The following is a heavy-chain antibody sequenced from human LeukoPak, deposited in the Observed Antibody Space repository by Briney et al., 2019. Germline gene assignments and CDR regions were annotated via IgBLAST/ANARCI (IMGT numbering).Heavy chain of an antibody. Sequence: PRGSLRLSCAASGFTFRTYWMNWVRQAPGKGLEWVANMNQDGSEIYYVDSVRGRFTLSRDNAKNSLYLQMNSLKAEDAALYYCARSVSSSGYNYYNYMDVWGRGTTVTVSS. D-gene: IGHD6-6*01. CDR3: ARSVSSSGYNYYNYMDV. J-gene: IGHJ6*03. V-gene: IGHV3-7*01. CDR1: GFTFRTYW. CDR2: MNQDGSEI.